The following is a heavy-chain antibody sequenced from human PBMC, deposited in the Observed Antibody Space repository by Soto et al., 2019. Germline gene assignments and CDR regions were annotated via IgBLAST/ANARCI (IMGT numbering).Heavy chain of an antibody. V-gene: IGHV3-23*01. CDR3: AKQTNWYFEY. J-gene: IGHJ4*02. D-gene: IGHD1-1*01. CDR2: ISGSGGST. Sequence: EVQLLLESGGGLVQPGGSLRLSCAASGFTFSSYAMSWVRQAPGKGLEWVSGISGSGGSTYYADSVKGRFTISRDNSKNTVYLQMNSLRAEDTAVYYCAKQTNWYFEYWGQGTLVTVSS. CDR1: GFTFSSYA.